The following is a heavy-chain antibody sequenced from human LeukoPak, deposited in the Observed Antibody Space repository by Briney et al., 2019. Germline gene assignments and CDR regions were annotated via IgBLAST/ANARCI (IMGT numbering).Heavy chain of an antibody. Sequence: SETLSLTCAVYGGSFSGYYWSWIRQPPGKGLEWIGEINHSGSTNYNPSLKSRVTISVDTSKNQFSLKLSSVTAADTAVYYCARGYCSGGSCYLPPHAFDIWGQGTMVTVSS. CDR2: INHSGST. V-gene: IGHV4-34*01. J-gene: IGHJ3*02. CDR1: GGSFSGYY. D-gene: IGHD2-15*01. CDR3: ARGYCSGGSCYLPPHAFDI.